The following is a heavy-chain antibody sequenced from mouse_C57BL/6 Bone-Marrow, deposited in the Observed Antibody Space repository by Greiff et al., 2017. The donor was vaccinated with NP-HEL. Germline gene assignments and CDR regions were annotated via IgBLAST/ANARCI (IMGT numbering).Heavy chain of an antibody. J-gene: IGHJ4*01. CDR3: TTFEFITTVDYAMDY. V-gene: IGHV14-1*01. Sequence: VQLQQSGAKLVRPGASVKLSCTASGFNIKDYYMHWVKQRPEQGLEWIGRIDPEDGDTEYAPKFQGKATMTADTSSNTAYLQLSSLTSEDTAVYYCTTFEFITTVDYAMDYWGQGTSVTVSS. CDR2: IDPEDGDT. CDR1: GFNIKDYY. D-gene: IGHD1-1*01.